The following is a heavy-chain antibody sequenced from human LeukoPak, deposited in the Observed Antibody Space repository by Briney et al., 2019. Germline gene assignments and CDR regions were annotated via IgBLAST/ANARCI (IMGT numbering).Heavy chain of an antibody. CDR3: ARADMIRARQFDAFEI. Sequence: SQTLSLTCAISGDSISSSSFTWNWIRQSPSRGLEWLGRTYYMSNWYNAYAVSVKSRLIINPDTPKNQFSLHLNFVTPEDTAVYCCARADMIRARQFDAFEICGQGTMVTVSS. D-gene: IGHD3-10*01. CDR2: TYYMSNWYN. CDR1: GDSISSSSFT. J-gene: IGHJ3*02. V-gene: IGHV6-1*01.